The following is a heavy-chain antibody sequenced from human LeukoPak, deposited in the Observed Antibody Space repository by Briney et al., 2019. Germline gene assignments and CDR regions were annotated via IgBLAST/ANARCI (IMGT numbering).Heavy chain of an antibody. CDR2: MNPNSGNT. CDR1: GYTFTSYD. V-gene: IGHV1-8*01. Sequence: ASVKVSCKASGYTFTSYDINWVRQATGQGLEWMGWMNPNSGNTGYAQKFQGRVTMTRNTPISTAYMELSSLRSEDTAVYYCARGRGGTVVVSDRPDYWGQGTLVTVSS. D-gene: IGHD2-2*01. CDR3: ARGRGGTVVVSDRPDY. J-gene: IGHJ4*02.